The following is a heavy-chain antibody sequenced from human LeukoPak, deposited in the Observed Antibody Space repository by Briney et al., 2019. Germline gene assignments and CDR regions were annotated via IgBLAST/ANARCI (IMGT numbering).Heavy chain of an antibody. J-gene: IGHJ5*02. V-gene: IGHV3-49*04. D-gene: IGHD6-13*01. Sequence: GGSLRLSCAASGFTFSNYAMSWVRQAPGKGLEWVGFIRSKAYGGTTEYAASVKGRFTISRDDSKSIAYLQMNSLKTEDTAVYYCTRDRIAAAVNWFDPWGQGTLVTVSS. CDR2: IRSKAYGGTT. CDR3: TRDRIAAAVNWFDP. CDR1: GFTFSNYA.